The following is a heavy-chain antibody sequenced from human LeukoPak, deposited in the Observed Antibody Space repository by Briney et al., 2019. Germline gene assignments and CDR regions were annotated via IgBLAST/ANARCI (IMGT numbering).Heavy chain of an antibody. J-gene: IGHJ6*02. Sequence: PSETLFLTCTVSGYSIRNYYWSWIRQPPGKGLEWIGHTHYSGIPDYNPSLKSRLTMSVATSSDQVFLRLSSVTGADTAVYYCARARGHTYGGLEMDVWGQGTTVTVSS. CDR3: ARARGHTYGGLEMDV. V-gene: IGHV4-59*01. CDR2: THYSGIP. D-gene: IGHD5-18*01. CDR1: GYSIRNYY.